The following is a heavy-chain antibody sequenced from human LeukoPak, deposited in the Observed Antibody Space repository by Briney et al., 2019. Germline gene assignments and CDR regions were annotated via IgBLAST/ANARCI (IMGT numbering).Heavy chain of an antibody. CDR2: LIPILGIA. V-gene: IGHV1-69*04. J-gene: IGHJ6*02. D-gene: IGHD6-6*01. Sequence: GASVKVSCKASGGTFSSYAISWVRQAPGQGLEWMGRLIPILGIANYAQKFQGRVTITADKSTSTAYMELSSLRSEDTAVYYCARERIAARPAAYYYYGMDVWGQGTTVTVSS. CDR3: ARERIAARPAAYYYYGMDV. CDR1: GGTFSSYA.